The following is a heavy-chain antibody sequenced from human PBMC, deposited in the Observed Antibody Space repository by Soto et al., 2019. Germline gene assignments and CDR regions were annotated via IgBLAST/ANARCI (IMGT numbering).Heavy chain of an antibody. D-gene: IGHD1-1*01. CDR1: GGSVSSGGHY. V-gene: IGHV4-61*08. Sequence: PSETLSLTCSVSGGSVSSGGHYWSWVRQPPGKGLEWIGYIYYSGTTNYNPSLKSRVTMSLDKPKNQFSLKLRSVTAADTAVYYCARVTPMTTFDYWGQGTLVTVAS. J-gene: IGHJ4*02. CDR3: ARVTPMTTFDY. CDR2: IYYSGTT.